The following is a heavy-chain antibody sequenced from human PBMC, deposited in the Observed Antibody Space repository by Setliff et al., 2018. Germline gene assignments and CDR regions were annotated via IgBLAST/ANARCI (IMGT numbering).Heavy chain of an antibody. V-gene: IGHV1-24*01. CDR2: FDPEDGET. D-gene: IGHD6-19*01. Sequence: VSVKVSCKVSGYTLTELSMHWVRQAPGKGLEWMGGFDPEDGETIYAQKFQGRVTMTEDTSTDTAYMELSSLRSEDTAVYYCAFNSGWYGYYFDYWGQGTLVTVSS. CDR1: GYTLTELS. J-gene: IGHJ4*02. CDR3: AFNSGWYGYYFDY.